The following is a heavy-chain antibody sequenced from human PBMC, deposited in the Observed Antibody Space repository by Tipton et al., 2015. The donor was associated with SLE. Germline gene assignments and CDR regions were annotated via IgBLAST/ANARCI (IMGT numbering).Heavy chain of an antibody. CDR3: ARLPEYYFDF. CDR2: IYYGESP. J-gene: IGHJ4*02. V-gene: IGHV4-39*07. CDR1: GGSISSRIY. Sequence: TLSLTCTVSGGSISSRIYWGWIRQPPGKGLEWIGSIYYGESPTYNPTLKSRVTISIDTSNNQFFLKLSSVTAADTALYYCARLPEYYFDFWGQGILVTVSS.